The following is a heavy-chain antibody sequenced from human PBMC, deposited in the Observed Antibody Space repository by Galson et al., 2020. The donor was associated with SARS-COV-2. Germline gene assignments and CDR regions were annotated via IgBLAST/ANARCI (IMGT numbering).Heavy chain of an antibody. CDR2: IIPILGIA. Sequence: ASVKVSCKASGGTFSSYAISWVRQAPGQGLEWMGRIIPILGIANYAQKFQGRVTITADKSTSTAYMELSSLRSEDTAVYYCARDRRGYYDSSGYYDYYYCMDVWGQGTTVTVSS. CDR1: GGTFSSYA. D-gene: IGHD3-22*01. V-gene: IGHV1-69*04. J-gene: IGHJ6*02. CDR3: ARDRRGYYDSSGYYDYYYCMDV.